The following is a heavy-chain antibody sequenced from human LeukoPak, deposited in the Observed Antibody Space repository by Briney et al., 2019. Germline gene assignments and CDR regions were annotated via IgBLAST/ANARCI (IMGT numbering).Heavy chain of an antibody. CDR1: GFTFSSYE. CDR3: ARDRLHYGEYEKTLDY. J-gene: IGHJ4*02. V-gene: IGHV3-48*01. Sequence: GGSLRLTCAASGFTFSSYEMNWVRQAPGKGLEWVSYISSSSSTIYYADSVKGRFTISRDNAKNSLYLQMNSLRVDDTAVYYCARDRLHYGEYEKTLDYWGQGTLVTVSS. CDR2: ISSSSSTI. D-gene: IGHD4-17*01.